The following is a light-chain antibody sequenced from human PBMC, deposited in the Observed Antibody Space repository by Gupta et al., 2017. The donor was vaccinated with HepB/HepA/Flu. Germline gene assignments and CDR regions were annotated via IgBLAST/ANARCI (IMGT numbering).Light chain of an antibody. CDR3: LSYTGSSTYV. Sequence: QSALTQPASVSGSPGQSITISCTGTSSDVGSHKYVSWYQQHPGKAPRLMIYDVRHRPSGISDRFSGSKSDNTASLTISGLQAEDEADYYCLSYTGSSTYVFGTGTKVTVL. J-gene: IGLJ1*01. V-gene: IGLV2-14*03. CDR2: DVR. CDR1: SSDVGSHKY.